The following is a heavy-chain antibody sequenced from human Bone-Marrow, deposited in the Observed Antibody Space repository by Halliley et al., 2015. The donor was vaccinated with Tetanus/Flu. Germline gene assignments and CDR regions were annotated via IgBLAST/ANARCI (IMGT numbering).Heavy chain of an antibody. CDR1: GITFTTYA. CDR2: ISGSSSTT. D-gene: IGHD2-21*02. V-gene: IGHV3-48*01. CDR3: AREGDFYCFFCPLDL. J-gene: IGHJ6*02. Sequence: SLRLSCAASGITFTTYAMNWVRQAPGKGLEWVSSISGSSSTTYYADSVKGRFTISRDNAKNSLYLQMNSLRAEDTALYYCAREGDFYCFFCPLDLWGQGPTVSVPS.